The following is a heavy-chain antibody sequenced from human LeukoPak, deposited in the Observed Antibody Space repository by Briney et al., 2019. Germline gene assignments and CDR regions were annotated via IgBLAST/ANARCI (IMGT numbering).Heavy chain of an antibody. CDR3: ARQGIAAAGTVDYYYYGMDV. J-gene: IGHJ6*02. CDR1: GYSFTSYW. Sequence: GESLKISCKGSGYSFTSYWIGWVRQMPGKGLEWMGIIYPGDSDTRYSPSFQGQVTISADKSISTAYLQWSSLKASDTAMYYCARQGIAAAGTVDYYYYGMDVWGQGTTVTVSS. CDR2: IYPGDSDT. V-gene: IGHV5-51*01. D-gene: IGHD6-13*01.